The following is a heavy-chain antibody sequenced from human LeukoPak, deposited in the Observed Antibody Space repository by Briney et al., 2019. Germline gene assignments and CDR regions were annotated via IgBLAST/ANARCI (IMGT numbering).Heavy chain of an antibody. J-gene: IGHJ4*02. CDR2: ISSSGSYI. V-gene: IGHV3-21*01. CDR3: ARDELHTGTYFPFDY. D-gene: IGHD1-26*01. CDR1: GFTFSTYT. Sequence: GGSLRLSCAASGFTFSTYTMNWVRQAPGKGLEWVSSISSSGSYIYYADSMKGRFTISRDNAKNSLYLQMNSLRAEDTAVYYCARDELHTGTYFPFDYWGQGTLVTVSS.